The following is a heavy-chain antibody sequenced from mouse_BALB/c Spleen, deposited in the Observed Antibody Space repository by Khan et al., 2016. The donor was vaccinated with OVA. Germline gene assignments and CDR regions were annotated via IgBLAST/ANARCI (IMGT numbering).Heavy chain of an antibody. J-gene: IGHJ3*01. CDR3: VRDGAYHRNDGLFAY. CDR2: INPSNGYT. V-gene: IGHV1-4*01. Sequence: QMQLEESGAELARPGASVKMSCKASGYTFTSYTIHWIKLRPGQGLEWIGFINPSNGYTNYNQKFKDKATLTADKSSTTVYMQLSSLTSDDSAVYNCVRDGAYHRNDGLFAYWGQGTLVTVSA. CDR1: GYTFTSYT. D-gene: IGHD2-14*01.